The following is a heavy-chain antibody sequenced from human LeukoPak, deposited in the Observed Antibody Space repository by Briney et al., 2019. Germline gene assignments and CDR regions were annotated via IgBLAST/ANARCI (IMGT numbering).Heavy chain of an antibody. Sequence: ASVEISCKASGYTFNSFDINWVRQASGQGPEWMGWMNTNSGNTGYSQKFQGRVTMTRNISISTACMELNSLLSEDTAVYYCVRGRKYDDGWNTYRYGGFDPWGQGTLVTVSS. J-gene: IGHJ5*02. D-gene: IGHD3-16*01. CDR1: GYTFNSFD. CDR2: MNTNSGNT. CDR3: VRGRKYDDGWNTYRYGGFDP. V-gene: IGHV1-8*01.